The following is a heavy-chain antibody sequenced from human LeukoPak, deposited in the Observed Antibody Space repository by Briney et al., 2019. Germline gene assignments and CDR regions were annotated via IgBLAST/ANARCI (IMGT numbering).Heavy chain of an antibody. D-gene: IGHD2-2*02. CDR1: GFTFSIYA. CDR3: AKDPILGYCSSTSCYTNY. CDR2: ISGSGGST. V-gene: IGHV3-23*01. J-gene: IGHJ4*02. Sequence: GGSLRLSCAASGFTFSIYAMSWVRQAPGKGLEWVSAISGSGGSTYYADSVKGRFTISRDNSKNTLYLQMNSLRAEDTAVYYCAKDPILGYCSSTSCYTNYWGQGTLVTVSS.